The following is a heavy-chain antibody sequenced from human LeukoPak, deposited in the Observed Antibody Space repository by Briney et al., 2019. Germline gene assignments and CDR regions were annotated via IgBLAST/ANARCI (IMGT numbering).Heavy chain of an antibody. CDR3: ARMAGAGYYFYMDV. D-gene: IGHD6-19*01. V-gene: IGHV3-20*04. Sequence: PGGSLRLSCAVSGFTFDDHGISWVRQAPGKGLEWVSGINWNSGSTGYADSVKGRFTISRDNAKNFLYLQMNSLRAEDTALYYCARMAGAGYYFYMDVWGKGTTVTVSS. CDR1: GFTFDDHG. J-gene: IGHJ6*03. CDR2: INWNSGST.